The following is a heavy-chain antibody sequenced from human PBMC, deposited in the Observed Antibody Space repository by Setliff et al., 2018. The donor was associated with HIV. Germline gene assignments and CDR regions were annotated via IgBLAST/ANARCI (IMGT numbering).Heavy chain of an antibody. CDR2: ISYDGSNK. CDR1: GFTFSSYA. Sequence: PGGSLRLSCAASGFTFSSYAMHWVRQAPGKGLEWVAVISYDGSNKYYADSVKGRFTISRDNSKNTLYLQMNSLRAEDTAVYYCARSQMATLLTDYWGQGTLVTVSS. J-gene: IGHJ4*02. D-gene: IGHD5-12*01. CDR3: ARSQMATLLTDY. V-gene: IGHV3-30*07.